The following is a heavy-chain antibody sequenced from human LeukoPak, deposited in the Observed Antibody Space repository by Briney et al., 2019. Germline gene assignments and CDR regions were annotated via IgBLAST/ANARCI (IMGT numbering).Heavy chain of an antibody. CDR2: IHYSGST. CDR3: ARGSYYGMDV. V-gene: IGHV4-59*01. CDR1: GGSISSYY. Sequence: SETLSLTCTVSGGSISSYYWSWIRQPPGKGLEWIGYIHYSGSTNYNPSLKSRVTISVDTSKNQFSLKLSSVTAADTAVYYCARGSYYGMDVWGQGTTVTVSS. J-gene: IGHJ6*02.